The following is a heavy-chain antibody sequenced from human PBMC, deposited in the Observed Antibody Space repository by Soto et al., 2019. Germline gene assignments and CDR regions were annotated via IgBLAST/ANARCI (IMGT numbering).Heavy chain of an antibody. D-gene: IGHD3-22*01. Sequence: QVQLVESGGGVVQPGGSLRLSCAASGFTFRVSGMHWVRQAPGRGLEWVSLIWYDGTKRFYGDSVKGRFTISRDNSKSTLYLQLNSLRAEVTAVYYCARVYYASSANPYFDYWGQGTQVTVSS. J-gene: IGHJ4*02. CDR1: GFTFRVSG. CDR3: ARVYYASSANPYFDY. CDR2: IWYDGTKR. V-gene: IGHV3-33*01.